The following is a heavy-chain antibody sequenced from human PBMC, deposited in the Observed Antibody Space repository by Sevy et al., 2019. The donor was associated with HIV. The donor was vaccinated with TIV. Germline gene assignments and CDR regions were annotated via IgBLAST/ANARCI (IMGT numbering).Heavy chain of an antibody. Sequence: GGSQRLSCEGSGFTFQNYDFDWIRQAPGKGLEWVASISRRGRQIYYGDSVKGRFIISRDNTRNSLSLQMNSLRGDDSAIYYCARGVDYWGQGTLVTVSS. CDR2: ISRRGRQI. V-gene: IGHV3-21*01. CDR1: GFTFQNYD. CDR3: ARGVDY. J-gene: IGHJ4*02.